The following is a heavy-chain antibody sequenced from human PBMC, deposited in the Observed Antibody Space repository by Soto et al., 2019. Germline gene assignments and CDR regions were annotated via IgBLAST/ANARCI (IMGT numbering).Heavy chain of an antibody. Sequence: QVQLVESGGGVVQPGRSLRLSCAASGFTFSSYGMHWVRQAPGKGLEWVAVISYDGSNKYYADSVKGRFTISRDNSKNTLYLQMTSLRAEDTAVYYCAKDLWDLAYYFAYWGQGTLVTVSS. CDR1: GFTFSSYG. V-gene: IGHV3-30*18. CDR2: ISYDGSNK. J-gene: IGHJ4*02. CDR3: AKDLWDLAYYFAY. D-gene: IGHD1-26*01.